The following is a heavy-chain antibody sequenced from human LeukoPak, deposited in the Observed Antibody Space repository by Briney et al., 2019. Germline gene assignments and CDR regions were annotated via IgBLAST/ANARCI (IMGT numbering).Heavy chain of an antibody. D-gene: IGHD2-2*01. V-gene: IGHV3-23*01. Sequence: GGSLGLSCAASGFTFSSYAMTWVRQAPGKGLEWVSVISGSGINTDYADSVKGRFTISRDNSKNTLYLQMNSLRAEDTAVYYCAKNWQYCSSTSCYFPDYWGQGTLVTVSS. CDR1: GFTFSSYA. CDR3: AKNWQYCSSTSCYFPDY. J-gene: IGHJ4*02. CDR2: ISGSGINT.